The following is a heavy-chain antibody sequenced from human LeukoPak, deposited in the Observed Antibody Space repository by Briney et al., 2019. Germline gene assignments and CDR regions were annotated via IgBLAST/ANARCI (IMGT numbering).Heavy chain of an antibody. D-gene: IGHD2-15*01. Sequence: SVKVSCKASGYTFTGYYMHWVRQAPGQGLEWMGGIIPIFGTANYAQKFQGRVTITADESTSTAYMELSSLRPEDTAVYYCASPLFCSGGSCYSSAFDIWGQGTMVTVSS. J-gene: IGHJ3*02. CDR3: ASPLFCSGGSCYSSAFDI. CDR2: IIPIFGTA. V-gene: IGHV1-69*13. CDR1: GYTFTGYY.